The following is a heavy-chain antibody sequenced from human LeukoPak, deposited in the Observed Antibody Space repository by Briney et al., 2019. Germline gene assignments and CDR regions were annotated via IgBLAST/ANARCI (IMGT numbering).Heavy chain of an antibody. CDR2: ISGSGGAT. V-gene: IGHV3-23*01. J-gene: IGHJ4*02. CDR3: AKNALSGTWDS. Sequence: GGSLRLSCAASGFTFSNNAMTWVRQAPGKGLEWVSGISGSGGATNYADSVKGRITISRDNSKNTLFLQMNSLRTDDTAVYYCAKNALSGTWDSWGQGTLVTVSS. D-gene: IGHD6-19*01. CDR1: GFTFSNNA.